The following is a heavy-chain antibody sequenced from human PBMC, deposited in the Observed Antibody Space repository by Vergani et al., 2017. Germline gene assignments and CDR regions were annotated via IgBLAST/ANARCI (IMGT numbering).Heavy chain of an antibody. Sequence: EVQLLESGGGLVQPGGSLRLSCAASGFTFSSYAMSWVRQAPGKGLEWGSAICGSGGSTYYADSVKGRFTIARDNSKNTMYLQMNSLRAGDTAVYYCAKDFEQWQYYFDYWGQGTLVTVSS. V-gene: IGHV3-23*01. J-gene: IGHJ4*02. CDR1: GFTFSSYA. CDR3: AKDFEQWQYYFDY. D-gene: IGHD6-19*01. CDR2: ICGSGGST.